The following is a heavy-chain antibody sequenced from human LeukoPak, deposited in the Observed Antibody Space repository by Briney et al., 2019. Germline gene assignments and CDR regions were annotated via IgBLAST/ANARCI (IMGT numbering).Heavy chain of an antibody. D-gene: IGHD6-19*01. CDR3: ARVTGSSGWYYFDY. V-gene: IGHV4-61*01. CDR2: IYYIGST. J-gene: IGHJ4*02. Sequence: PSETLSLTCSVSGGSVSSDSHYWSWIRQPPGKGLEWIGYIYYIGSTNYNPSLKSRVTISVDTSKNQFSLKLSSVTAADTAVYYCARVTGSSGWYYFDYWGQGTLVTVSS. CDR1: GGSVSSDSHY.